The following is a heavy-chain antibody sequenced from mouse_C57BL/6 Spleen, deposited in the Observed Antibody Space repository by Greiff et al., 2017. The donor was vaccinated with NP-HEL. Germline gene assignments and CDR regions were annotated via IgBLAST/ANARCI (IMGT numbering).Heavy chain of an antibody. J-gene: IGHJ4*01. CDR2: INPNNGGT. D-gene: IGHD3-1*01. CDR3: ARSRTGLYAMDY. Sequence: EVQLQQSGPELVKPGASVKISCKASGYTFTDYYMNWVKQSHGKSLEWIGDINPNNGGTSYNQKFKGKATLTVDKSSSPAYMELRSLTSEDSAVYYCARSRTGLYAMDYWGQGTSVTVSS. CDR1: GYTFTDYY. V-gene: IGHV1-26*01.